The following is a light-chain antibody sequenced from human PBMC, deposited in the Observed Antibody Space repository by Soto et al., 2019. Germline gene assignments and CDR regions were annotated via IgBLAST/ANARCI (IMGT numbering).Light chain of an antibody. Sequence: EIGMTQSQATLSVSPGERATLSCSASQSVSSTLAWYQQKPGQAPRLLIYGASTRATGLPARFSGSGSGTEFTLTVSTLQSEDVAVYYCQQFDSTAPYTFGQGTTLEIK. V-gene: IGKV3-15*01. CDR3: QQFDSTAPYT. CDR1: QSVSST. J-gene: IGKJ2*01. CDR2: GAS.